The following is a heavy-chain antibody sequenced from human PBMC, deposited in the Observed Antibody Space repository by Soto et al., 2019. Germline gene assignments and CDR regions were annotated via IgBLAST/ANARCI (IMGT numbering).Heavy chain of an antibody. CDR3: AKTLGHPNYYYYYGMDV. Sequence: QLQLQESGPGLVKPSETLSLTCSVSGGSIRSSSYYWGWIRQPPGRGLEWIGNIYYSGSTYYNPSLKSRVTISVDTPKNQFSLKVSSVTAADTAVYYWAKTLGHPNYYYYYGMDVW. CDR2: IYYSGST. J-gene: IGHJ6*01. V-gene: IGHV4-39*01. CDR1: GGSIRSSSYY.